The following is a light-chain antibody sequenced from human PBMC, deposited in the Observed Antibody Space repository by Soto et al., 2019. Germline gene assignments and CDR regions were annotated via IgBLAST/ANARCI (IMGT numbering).Light chain of an antibody. J-gene: IGKJ2*01. CDR1: QSVSSSY. Sequence: EIVLTQSPGTLSLSPGERATHSCRASQSVSSSYLAWYQQKPGQAPRLLIYGASSRATGIPDRFSGSGSGTDFTLTISRLEPEDFAVYYCHQYGSSPLYTFGQGTKLEIK. CDR3: HQYGSSPLYT. CDR2: GAS. V-gene: IGKV3-20*01.